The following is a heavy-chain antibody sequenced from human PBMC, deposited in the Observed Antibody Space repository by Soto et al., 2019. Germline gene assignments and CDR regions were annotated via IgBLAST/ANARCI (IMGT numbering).Heavy chain of an antibody. CDR1: GGSISSGGYS. V-gene: IGHV4-30-2*05. Sequence: SETLSLTCAVSGGSISSGGYSWSWIRQPPGKGLEWIGYIYHSGSTYYNPSLKSRVTISVDTSKNQFSLKLSSVTAADTAVYSCARRYGSCFDYWGQGTLVTVSS. J-gene: IGHJ4*02. CDR3: ARRYGSCFDY. D-gene: IGHD5-18*01. CDR2: IYHSGST.